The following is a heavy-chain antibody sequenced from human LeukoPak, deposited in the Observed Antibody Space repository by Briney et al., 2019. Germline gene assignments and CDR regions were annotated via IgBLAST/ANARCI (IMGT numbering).Heavy chain of an antibody. D-gene: IGHD4-17*01. CDR2: IYYSGST. CDR1: SGSISSSSYY. Sequence: PSETLSLTCTVSSGSISSSSYYWGWIRQPPGEGLEWIASIYYSGSTYFNPSLKSRVSISLDTSKNQFSLKLRSVTAADTAVYYCARGWYAGVYTRGTNWFGPWGQGILVTVSS. V-gene: IGHV4-39*07. J-gene: IGHJ5*02. CDR3: ARGWYAGVYTRGTNWFGP.